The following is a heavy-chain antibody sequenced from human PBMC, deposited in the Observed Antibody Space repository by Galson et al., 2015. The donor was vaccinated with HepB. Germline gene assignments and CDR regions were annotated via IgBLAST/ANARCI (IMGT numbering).Heavy chain of an antibody. Sequence: SLRLSCAASGFTFSSYWMHWVRQAPGKGLVWVSRINSDGSSTSYADSVKGRFTISRDNAKSTLYLQMNGLRAEGTAVYYCARGEVGATTTFRRYFDYWGQGTLVTVSS. J-gene: IGHJ4*02. V-gene: IGHV3-74*01. CDR2: INSDGSST. D-gene: IGHD1-26*01. CDR3: ARGEVGATTTFRRYFDY. CDR1: GFTFSSYW.